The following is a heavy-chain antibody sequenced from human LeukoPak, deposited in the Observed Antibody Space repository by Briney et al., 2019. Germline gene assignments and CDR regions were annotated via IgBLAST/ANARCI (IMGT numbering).Heavy chain of an antibody. CDR1: GGSISSGGYS. D-gene: IGHD3-10*01. V-gene: IGHV4-30-2*01. Sequence: PSETLSLTCAVSGGSISSGGYSWSWIRQPPGKGLEWIRYIYHSGSTYYNPSLKSRVTLSVDRSKNQFSLKLSSVTAADTAVYYCAGGRDGSELDYWGQGTLVTVSS. CDR3: AGGRDGSELDY. J-gene: IGHJ4*02. CDR2: IYHSGST.